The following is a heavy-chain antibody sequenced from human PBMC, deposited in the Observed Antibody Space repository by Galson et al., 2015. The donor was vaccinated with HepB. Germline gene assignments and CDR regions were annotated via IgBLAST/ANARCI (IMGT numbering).Heavy chain of an antibody. V-gene: IGHV3-30*04. Sequence: SLRLSCAASGFTFSSYAMHWVRQAPGKGLEWVAVISYDGSNKYYADSVKGRFTISRDNSKNTLYLQMNSLRAEDTAVYYCASPRYYDSSGYSQPTFDYWGQGTLVTVSS. D-gene: IGHD3-22*01. CDR2: ISYDGSNK. CDR1: GFTFSSYA. J-gene: IGHJ4*02. CDR3: ASPRYYDSSGYSQPTFDY.